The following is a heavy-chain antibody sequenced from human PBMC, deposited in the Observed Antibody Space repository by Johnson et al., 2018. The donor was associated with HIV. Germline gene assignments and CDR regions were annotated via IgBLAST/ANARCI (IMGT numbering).Heavy chain of an antibody. Sequence: VQLVESGGGLVQPGGSLRLSCAASGFTVSSNYMTWVRQAPGKGLEWVSVIFSGGSTYYADSVKGRFTISRDNSKNTLYLQMNSLRAEDTAVYYCARACRDGYTGDVFDIWGQGTMVTVSS. CDR3: ARACRDGYTGDVFDI. J-gene: IGHJ3*02. D-gene: IGHD5-24*01. CDR1: GFTVSSNY. V-gene: IGHV3-66*01. CDR2: IFSGGST.